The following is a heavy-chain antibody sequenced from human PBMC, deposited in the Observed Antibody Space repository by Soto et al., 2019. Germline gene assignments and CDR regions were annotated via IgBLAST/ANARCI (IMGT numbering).Heavy chain of an antibody. CDR3: ARAHYGDYGYGMDV. J-gene: IGHJ6*02. D-gene: IGHD4-17*01. Sequence: QLQLQESGSGLVKPSQALSLTCAVSGGSISSGGYSWSWIRQPPGKGLEWIGYIYESGSTYYNPSLKSRVTISVDRSKNQFSLKLSSVTAADTAVYYCARAHYGDYGYGMDVWGQATTVTVSS. V-gene: IGHV4-30-2*01. CDR1: GGSISSGGYS. CDR2: IYESGST.